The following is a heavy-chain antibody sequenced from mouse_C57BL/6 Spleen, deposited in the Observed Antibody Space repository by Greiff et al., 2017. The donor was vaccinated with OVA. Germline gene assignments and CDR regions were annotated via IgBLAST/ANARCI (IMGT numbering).Heavy chain of an antibody. CDR1: GFSLTSYG. V-gene: IGHV2-5*01. CDR2: IWRGGST. CDR3: AKKGHSSYGYFDV. Sequence: VKLMESGPGLVQPSQRLSITCTVSGFSLTSYGVHWVRQSPGKGLEWLGVIWRGGSTDYNAAFMSRLSITKDNSKSQVFFKMNSLQADDTAIYYCAKKGHSSYGYFDVWGTGTTVTVSS. J-gene: IGHJ1*03. D-gene: IGHD1-1*01.